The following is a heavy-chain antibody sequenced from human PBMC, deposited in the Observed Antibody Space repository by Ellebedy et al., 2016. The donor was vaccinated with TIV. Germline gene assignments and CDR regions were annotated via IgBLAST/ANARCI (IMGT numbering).Heavy chain of an antibody. CDR1: GGSFSDYY. V-gene: IGHV4-34*01. J-gene: IGHJ5*02. D-gene: IGHD3-10*01. Sequence: SQTLSLTXXVYGGSFSDYYWTWIRQPPGKGLEWIGEIDHSGSTNYNPSLKSRVTISVDTSKNQFSLKLSSVTAADTAVYYCARRGYGSGRYNWFDPWGQGTLVTVSS. CDR2: IDHSGST. CDR3: ARRGYGSGRYNWFDP.